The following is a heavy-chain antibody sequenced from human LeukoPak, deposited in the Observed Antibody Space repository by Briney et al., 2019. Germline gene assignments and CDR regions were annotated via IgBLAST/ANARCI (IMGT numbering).Heavy chain of an antibody. CDR3: ARDANFDWYFDL. Sequence: GGSLRLSCAASGFTVSSNYMSWVRQAPGKGLEWVSVIYSGGSTYYADSVKGRFTISRDNSKNTLYLQMNSLRAEDTAVYYCARDANFDWYFDLWAVAPWSLSPQ. CDR1: GFTVSSNY. V-gene: IGHV3-66*01. J-gene: IGHJ2*01. D-gene: IGHD3-9*01. CDR2: IYSGGST.